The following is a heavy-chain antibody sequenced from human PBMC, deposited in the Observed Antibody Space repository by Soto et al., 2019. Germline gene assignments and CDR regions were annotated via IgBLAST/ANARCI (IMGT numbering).Heavy chain of an antibody. CDR3: ARGGEFCSTGSCNSSLGDAFDV. CDR1: GYTFSDYY. CDR2: ISPNNGAT. J-gene: IGHJ3*01. D-gene: IGHD2-15*01. Sequence: QVQLVQSAAEVKKPGASMKVSCKASGYTFSDYYMHWVRQAPGQGLECMGWISPNNGATNYAQKFQDRVTMTRDASITTAYMELSRLRSDDTAVYYCARGGEFCSTGSCNSSLGDAFDVWGQGTTVTVSS. V-gene: IGHV1-2*02.